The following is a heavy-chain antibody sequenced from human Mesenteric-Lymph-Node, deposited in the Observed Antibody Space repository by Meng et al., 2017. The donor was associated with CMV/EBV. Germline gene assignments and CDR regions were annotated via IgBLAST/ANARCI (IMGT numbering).Heavy chain of an antibody. CDR1: YSFTDYY. V-gene: IGHV1-2*02. J-gene: IGHJ4*02. CDR3: ARDLGIYCASTSCPIDY. Sequence: YSFTDYYMNWVRQAAGQGLEWMGWINPTTAATNYAQKFQGRVTMTRDTSISAACMDLSRMRCDDKAVYYCARDLGIYCASTSCPIDYWGQGTLVTVSS. D-gene: IGHD2-2*01. CDR2: INPTTAAT.